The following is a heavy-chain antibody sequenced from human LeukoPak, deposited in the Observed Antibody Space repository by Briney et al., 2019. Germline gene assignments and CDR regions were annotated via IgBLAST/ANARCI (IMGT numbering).Heavy chain of an antibody. CDR2: ISYDGSNK. CDR1: GFPFSSYG. J-gene: IGHJ6*02. D-gene: IGHD3-9*01. V-gene: IGHV3-30*18. Sequence: PGRALRLSCAASGFPFSSYGMHWVRQAPGKGLEWVAVISYDGSNKYYADSVKGRFTISRDNSKNTLYLQMNSLRAEDTAVYYCAKDQWTYYDILTGYYDYYYGMDVWGQGTTVTVS. CDR3: AKDQWTYYDILTGYYDYYYGMDV.